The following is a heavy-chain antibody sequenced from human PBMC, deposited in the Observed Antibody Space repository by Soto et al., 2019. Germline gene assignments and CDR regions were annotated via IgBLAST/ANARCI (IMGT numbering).Heavy chain of an antibody. CDR1: GFIFNDYA. J-gene: IGHJ4*02. Sequence: EVQLLESGGGLVQPGGALRLSCAASGFIFNDYAMSWVRQAPGKGLEWVSAIGTSGSTTYYADSVKGRFTISRDNSKNTLFLQMNGLRGEETAVYHCAKSSGPISITVRRHADYWGQGNPVTGFS. CDR3: AKSSGPISITVRRHADY. V-gene: IGHV3-23*01. D-gene: IGHD1-20*01. CDR2: IGTSGSTT.